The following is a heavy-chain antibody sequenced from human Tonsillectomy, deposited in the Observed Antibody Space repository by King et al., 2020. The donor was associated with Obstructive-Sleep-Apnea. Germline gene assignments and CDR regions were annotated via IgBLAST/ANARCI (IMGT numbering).Heavy chain of an antibody. D-gene: IGHD3/OR15-3a*01. Sequence: VQLVESGGGLVQPGGSLRLSCAASGFTFSSYAMSWVRQAPGKGLEWVSANSGSGGSTFYADSVKGRFTISRDNSKNTVYLQKHSLRAEDTVVFYCAKAVLRTEANWFDPWGQGTLVTVSS. CDR1: GFTFSSYA. J-gene: IGHJ5*02. CDR2: NSGSGGST. V-gene: IGHV3-23*04. CDR3: AKAVLRTEANWFDP.